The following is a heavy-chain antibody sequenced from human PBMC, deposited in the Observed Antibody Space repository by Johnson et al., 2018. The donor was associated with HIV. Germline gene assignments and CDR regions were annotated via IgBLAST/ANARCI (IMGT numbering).Heavy chain of an antibody. CDR3: ARDIFAGAYGDWPDAFDI. Sequence: QLVESGGGLVKPGGSLRLSCAASGFTFSDYYMSWIRQAPGRGLEWVADISSSGSLKAYADSVKGRFTISRDNAKNSLYLQMNSLRAEDTAVYYCARDIFAGAYGDWPDAFDIWGQGTMVTVSS. J-gene: IGHJ3*02. D-gene: IGHD4-17*01. V-gene: IGHV3-11*01. CDR2: ISSSGSLK. CDR1: GFTFSDYY.